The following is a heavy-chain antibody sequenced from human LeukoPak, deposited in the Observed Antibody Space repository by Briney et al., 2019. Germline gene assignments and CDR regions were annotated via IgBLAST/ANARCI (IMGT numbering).Heavy chain of an antibody. CDR1: GYSFTGYY. Sequence: ASVTVSCKASGYSFTGYYMHWIRQAPEQGLEWMGWINPNSGATNNAHKLQGRVTMTRDASISTAYMELSGLRSDDTAVYYCAVATNYYGSSAYYVDPWGQGTLVTVSS. CDR2: INPNSGAT. D-gene: IGHD3-22*01. J-gene: IGHJ5*02. CDR3: AVATNYYGSSAYYVDP. V-gene: IGHV1-2*02.